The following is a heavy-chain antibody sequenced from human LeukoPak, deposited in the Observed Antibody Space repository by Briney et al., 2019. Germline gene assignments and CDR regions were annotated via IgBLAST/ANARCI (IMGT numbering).Heavy chain of an antibody. CDR1: GFTFDDYA. CDR2: ISWNSGSI. CDR3: AKDMGYYDTAVDY. V-gene: IGHV3-9*01. D-gene: IGHD3-22*01. J-gene: IGHJ4*02. Sequence: GRSLRLSCAASGFTFDDYAMHWVRQAPGKGLEWVSGISWNSGSIGYADSVKGRFTISRDNAKNSLYLQMNSLRAEDTALYHCAKDMGYYDTAVDYWGQGTLVTVSS.